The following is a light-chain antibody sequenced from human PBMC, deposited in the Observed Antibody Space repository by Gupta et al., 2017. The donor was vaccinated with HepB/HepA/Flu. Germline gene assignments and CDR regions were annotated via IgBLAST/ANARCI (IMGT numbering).Light chain of an antibody. CDR1: SSDIGSHT. CDR3: AAWDDSRNTWV. V-gene: IGLV1-44*01. CDR2: HDT. Sequence: QSVLTQPPSESATPGQRVTISCSGGSSDIGSHTLNWYQHLPGTAPKLLIFHDTGRPSGVPARFSASKSGSSGSLAISGLQEEDEADYYCAAWDDSRNTWVFGGGTKLTVL. J-gene: IGLJ3*02.